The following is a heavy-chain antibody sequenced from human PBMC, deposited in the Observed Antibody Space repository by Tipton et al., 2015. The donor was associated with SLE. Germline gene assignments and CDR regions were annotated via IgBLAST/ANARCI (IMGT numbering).Heavy chain of an antibody. Sequence: TLSLTCAVYGGSFSGYYWSWIRQPPGKGLEWIGHIYYSGSTNYNPSLKSRVTISVDTSKNQFSLKLSSVTAADTAVYYCARDQGSSSGIQHWGQGTLVTVSS. CDR2: IYYSGST. CDR3: ARDQGSSSGIQH. CDR1: GGSFSGYY. J-gene: IGHJ1*01. D-gene: IGHD6-13*01. V-gene: IGHV4-59*01.